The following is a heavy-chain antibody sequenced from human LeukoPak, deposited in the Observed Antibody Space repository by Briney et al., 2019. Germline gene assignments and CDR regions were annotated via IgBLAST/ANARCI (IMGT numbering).Heavy chain of an antibody. CDR1: GGSFSAYY. Sequence: SETLSLTCAVYGGSFSAYYWSWIRQSPGKGLEWIAEINHRGDTNYNPPVKSRVTISVDTSKNQFSLKVRSLTAADTAVYYCARGPTISEAGYFDYWGQGTLVTVSS. D-gene: IGHD2-15*01. V-gene: IGHV4-34*01. CDR3: ARGPTISEAGYFDY. CDR2: INHRGDT. J-gene: IGHJ4*03.